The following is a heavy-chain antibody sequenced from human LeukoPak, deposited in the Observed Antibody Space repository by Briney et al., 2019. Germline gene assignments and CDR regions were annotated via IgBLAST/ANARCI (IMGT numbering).Heavy chain of an antibody. V-gene: IGHV1-69*13. D-gene: IGHD3-10*01. CDR3: ARLMDYYASGTYGRYAMDV. Sequence: SVMVSCKASGGTFSSYTISWVRQAPGQGLEWMGGIIPIFGTANYAQKFQGRVTITADESTSTAYMELNSLRSEDTAIYYCARLMDYYASGTYGRYAMDVWGKGTTVTVTS. CDR2: IIPIFGTA. CDR1: GGTFSSYT. J-gene: IGHJ6*04.